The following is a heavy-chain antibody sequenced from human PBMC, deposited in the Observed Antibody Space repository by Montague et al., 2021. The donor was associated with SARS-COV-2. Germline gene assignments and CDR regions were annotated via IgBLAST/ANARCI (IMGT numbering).Heavy chain of an antibody. Sequence: SLRISCAASGFTFSSYGMHWVRQAPGKGLEWVAVIWYDGSNKYYADSVKGRFTISRDNSKNTLYLQMNSLRAEDMAVYYCARESRVGHDYGDYGGSFDYWGQGTLVTVSS. CDR2: IWYDGSNK. CDR3: ARESRVGHDYGDYGGSFDY. J-gene: IGHJ4*02. V-gene: IGHV3-33*01. D-gene: IGHD4-17*01. CDR1: GFTFSSYG.